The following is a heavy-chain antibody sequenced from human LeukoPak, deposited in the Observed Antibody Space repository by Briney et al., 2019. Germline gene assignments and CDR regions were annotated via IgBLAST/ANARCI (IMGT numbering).Heavy chain of an antibody. CDR1: GFTVSSNY. D-gene: IGHD2-2*01. Sequence: GGSLRLSCAASGFTVSSNYMSWVRQAPGKGLEWVSVIYSGGSTYYADSVKGRFTISRDNSKNTLYLQMNSLRAEDTAVYYCAKASSIVIVVGLGFDYWGQGTLVTVSS. CDR3: AKASSIVIVVGLGFDY. V-gene: IGHV3-53*01. CDR2: IYSGGST. J-gene: IGHJ4*02.